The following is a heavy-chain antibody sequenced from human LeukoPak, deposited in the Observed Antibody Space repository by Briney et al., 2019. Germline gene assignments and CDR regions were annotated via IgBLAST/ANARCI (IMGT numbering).Heavy chain of an antibody. CDR2: ISWNSGSI. D-gene: IGHD6-19*01. V-gene: IGHV3-9*01. Sequence: PGRSLRLSCAASGFTFDDYAMHWVRQAPGKGLEWVSGISWNSGSIGYADSVKGRFTISRDNAKNSLYLQTNSLRAEDPALYYCAKDSIAGYSSGWYSLRGAFDIWGQGTMVTVSS. J-gene: IGHJ3*02. CDR3: AKDSIAGYSSGWYSLRGAFDI. CDR1: GFTFDDYA.